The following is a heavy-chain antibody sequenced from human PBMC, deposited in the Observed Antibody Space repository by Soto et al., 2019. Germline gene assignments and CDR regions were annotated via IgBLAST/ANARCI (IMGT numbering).Heavy chain of an antibody. J-gene: IGHJ5*02. V-gene: IGHV4-59*01. CDR2: IYYSGRT. Sequence: PSESISLTWTVAGGSISSYYCSWIRQPPGKGLEWIGYIYYSGRTNYNPSLKSGVTISVDTSKNQFSLKRRSGTTADTAEYYCGRGAFHSISSYWFDPWGQGTLVTVSS. CDR1: GGSISSYY. CDR3: GRGAFHSISSYWFDP. D-gene: IGHD6-6*01.